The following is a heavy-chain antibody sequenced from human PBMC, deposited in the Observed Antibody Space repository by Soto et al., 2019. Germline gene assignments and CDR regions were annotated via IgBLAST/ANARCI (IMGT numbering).Heavy chain of an antibody. D-gene: IGHD3-22*01. V-gene: IGHV4-30-4*01. Sequence: SETLSLTCSVSGGSIRSGDYYWSWIRQPPGKGLEWIGYIYYGGSTYYTPSLKSRLTITIDTSKNQFSLQLSSVTAADTAVYYCARDRGALGFYDSGGYNSYGMDDCCKG. J-gene: IGHJ6*04. CDR1: GGSIRSGDYY. CDR2: IYYGGST. CDR3: ARDRGALGFYDSGGYNSYGMDD.